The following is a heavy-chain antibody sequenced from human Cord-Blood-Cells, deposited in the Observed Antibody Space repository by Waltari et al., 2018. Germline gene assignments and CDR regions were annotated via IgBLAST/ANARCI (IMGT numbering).Heavy chain of an antibody. CDR3: ARPPQLGNWYFDL. D-gene: IGHD7-27*01. CDR2: INHSGST. CDR1: GGSFSGYY. J-gene: IGHJ2*01. V-gene: IGHV4-34*01. Sequence: QVQLQQWGAGLLKPSETLSLTCAVYGGSFSGYYWSWIRQPPGWGLEWIGEINHSGSTNYNPSLKSRVTISVDTSKNQFSLKLSSVTAADTAVYYCARPPQLGNWYFDLWGRGTLVTVSS.